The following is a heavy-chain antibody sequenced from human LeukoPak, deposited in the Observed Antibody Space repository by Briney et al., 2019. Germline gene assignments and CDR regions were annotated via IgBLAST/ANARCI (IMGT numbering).Heavy chain of an antibody. D-gene: IGHD4-17*01. CDR2: INQSGVS. CDR1: GGSFSNYY. Sequence: SETLSLTCAVYGGSFSNYYWSWIRQPPGKGLEWIGEINQSGVSNYNPSLKSRVTISVDTSKNQFSLKLSSVTAADTAVYYCARSFGDYGDADYWGQGTLVTVSS. CDR3: ARSFGDYGDADY. J-gene: IGHJ4*02. V-gene: IGHV4-34*01.